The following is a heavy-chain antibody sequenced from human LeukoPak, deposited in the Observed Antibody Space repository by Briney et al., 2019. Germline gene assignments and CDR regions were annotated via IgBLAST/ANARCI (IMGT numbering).Heavy chain of an antibody. CDR1: GGSFSGYY. CDR3: ARVYYYGMDV. Sequence: PSETLSLTCAVYGGSFSGYYWSWIRQPPGKGLEWIGEINHSGSTNYNPSLKSRVTISVDTSKNQFSLKLSSVTAADTAVYYCARVYYYGMDVWCQGTTVTVSS. V-gene: IGHV4-34*01. CDR2: INHSGST. J-gene: IGHJ6*02.